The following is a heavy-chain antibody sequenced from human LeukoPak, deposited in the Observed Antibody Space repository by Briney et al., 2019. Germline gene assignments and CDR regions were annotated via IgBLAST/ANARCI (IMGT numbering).Heavy chain of an antibody. V-gene: IGHV3-30*18. D-gene: IGHD3-22*01. CDR3: AKPHYAYFYDSSGYYYYFDY. J-gene: IGHJ4*02. CDR1: GFTFSSYG. CDR2: ISYDGSNK. Sequence: GGSLRLSCAASGFTFSSYGMHWVRQAPGKGLEWVAVISYDGSNKYYADSVKGRFTISRDNSKNTLYLQMNSLRAEDTAVYYCAKPHYAYFYDSSGYYYYFDYWGQGTLVTVSS.